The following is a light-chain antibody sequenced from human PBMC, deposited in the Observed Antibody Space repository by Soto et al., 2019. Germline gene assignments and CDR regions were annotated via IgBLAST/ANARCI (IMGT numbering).Light chain of an antibody. J-gene: IGKJ5*01. V-gene: IGKV3-15*01. CDR2: GAS. CDR1: QSVRSN. CDR3: QQRSTST. Sequence: EIVMTQSPATLSVSPGDRATLSCRANQSVRSNLAWYQQRPGQAPRLLIYGASTRAAGVPARFSGSGSGTEFTLTISSLQSEDFAVYYCQQRSTSTFGQGTRLEIK.